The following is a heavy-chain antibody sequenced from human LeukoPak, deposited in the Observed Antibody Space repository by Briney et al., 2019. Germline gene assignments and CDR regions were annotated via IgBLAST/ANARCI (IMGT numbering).Heavy chain of an antibody. CDR1: GGSFSGYY. Sequence: ETLSLTCAVYGGSFSGYYWSWIRQPPGKGLEWVSAISGSGGSTYYADSVKGRFTISRDNSKNTLYLQMNSLRAEDTAVYYCAKDIGLKGAFDIWGQGTMVTVSS. V-gene: IGHV3-23*01. CDR2: ISGSGGST. J-gene: IGHJ3*02. D-gene: IGHD1-26*01. CDR3: AKDIGLKGAFDI.